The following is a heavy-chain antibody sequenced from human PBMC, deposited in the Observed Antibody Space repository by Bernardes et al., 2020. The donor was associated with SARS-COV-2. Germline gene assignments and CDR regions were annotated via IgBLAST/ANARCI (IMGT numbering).Heavy chain of an antibody. J-gene: IGHJ6*02. Sequence: GESLVRSCAASGFTFRASYLDWVRQAPGPGLEWVGRSRGKGDSYTTAYAASVKGRFTISRDDSKNSVYLQMNSLKIEDTAVYYCARDQWRPDYYYGLDVCGQGTQVTVS. CDR2: SRGKGDSYTT. CDR3: ARDQWRPDYYYGLDV. V-gene: IGHV3-72*01. D-gene: IGHD6-19*01. CDR1: GFTFRASY.